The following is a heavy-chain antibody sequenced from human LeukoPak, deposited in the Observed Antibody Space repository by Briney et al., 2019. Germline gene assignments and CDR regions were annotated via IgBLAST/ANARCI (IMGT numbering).Heavy chain of an antibody. D-gene: IGHD3/OR15-3a*01. CDR2: INHSGST. V-gene: IGHV4-34*01. J-gene: IGHJ4*02. CDR3: ASGEFRHGLQVDY. Sequence: NPSETLSLTCAVYGGSFSGYYWSWIRQPPGKGLEWIGEINHSGSTNYNPSLKSRVTISVDTSKNQFSLNLSSLTAADTAVYYCASGEFRHGLQVDYWGQGTLVAVSS. CDR1: GGSFSGYY.